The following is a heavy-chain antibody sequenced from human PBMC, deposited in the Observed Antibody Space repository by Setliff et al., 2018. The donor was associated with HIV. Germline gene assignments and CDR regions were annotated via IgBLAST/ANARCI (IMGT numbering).Heavy chain of an antibody. CDR1: GYSISSGYY. Sequence: SETLSLTCAVSGYSISSGYYWGWIRQPPGKGLEWIGTIYHSGSTYYNPSLKSRVTISVDTSKNQFSLKLSSVTAADTAVYYCARRWSYYYDLFDYRGQGTLVTVSS. CDR2: IYHSGST. CDR3: ARRWSYYYDLFDY. J-gene: IGHJ4*02. V-gene: IGHV4-38-2*01. D-gene: IGHD3-22*01.